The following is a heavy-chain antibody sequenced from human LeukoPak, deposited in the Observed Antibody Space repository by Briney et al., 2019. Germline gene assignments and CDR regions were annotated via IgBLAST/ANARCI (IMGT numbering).Heavy chain of an antibody. CDR2: FDYNSGRI. D-gene: IGHD3-10*01. J-gene: IGHJ5*02. CDR1: GFTFVNYA. Sequence: GRSLRLSCAVSGFTFVNYAIHWVRQAPGKGLEWVSGFDYNSGRIDYADSVKGRFTISRDNSKNTLYLQMNSLRAEDTAVYYCARDLGITMVREPNWFDPWGQGTLVTVSS. CDR3: ARDLGITMVREPNWFDP. V-gene: IGHV3-9*01.